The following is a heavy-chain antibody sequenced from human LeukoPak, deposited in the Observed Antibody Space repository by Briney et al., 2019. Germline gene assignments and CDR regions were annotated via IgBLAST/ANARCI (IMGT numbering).Heavy chain of an antibody. Sequence: GGSLRLSCAASGFTFSSYSMNWVRQAPGKGLEWVAFIRYDGSNKYYADSVKGRFTISRDNSKNTLYLQMNNLRAEDTAVYYCAKDLEVEMATSDAFDIWGQGTMVTVSS. V-gene: IGHV3-30*02. CDR1: GFTFSSYS. J-gene: IGHJ3*02. D-gene: IGHD5-24*01. CDR2: IRYDGSNK. CDR3: AKDLEVEMATSDAFDI.